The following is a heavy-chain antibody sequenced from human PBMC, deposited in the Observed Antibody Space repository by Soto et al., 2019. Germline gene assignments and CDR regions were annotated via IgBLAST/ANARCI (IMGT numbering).Heavy chain of an antibody. CDR3: AKGPLSGGFFD. Sequence: GGSLRLSCAASGFTFSAYAMSWVRQAPGKGLEWVSVISGSGGSTYYADSVKGRFTISGDNSKNTLYLQMNSLRAEDTAIYYCAKGPLSGGFFDWSAGSLVTVSS. CDR2: ISGSGGST. D-gene: IGHD3-16*01. CDR1: GFTFSAYA. V-gene: IGHV3-23*01. J-gene: IGHJ4*02.